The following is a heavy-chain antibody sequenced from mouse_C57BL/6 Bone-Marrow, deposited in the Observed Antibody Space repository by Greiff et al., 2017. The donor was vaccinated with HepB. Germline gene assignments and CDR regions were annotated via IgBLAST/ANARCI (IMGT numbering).Heavy chain of an antibody. CDR1: GFTFTDYY. Sequence: EVMLVESGGGLVQPGGSLSLSCAASGFTFTDYYMSWVRQPPGKALEWLDFIRNKANGYTTEYSASVKGRFTISRDNSQSILYLQMNALRAEDSATYYCARTGYYFDYWGQGTTLTVSS. CDR3: ARTGYYFDY. J-gene: IGHJ2*01. V-gene: IGHV7-3*01. CDR2: IRNKANGYTT.